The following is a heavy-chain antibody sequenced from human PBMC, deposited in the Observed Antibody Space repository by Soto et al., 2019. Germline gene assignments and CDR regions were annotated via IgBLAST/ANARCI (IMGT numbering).Heavy chain of an antibody. CDR1: GGTFSSYA. D-gene: IGHD2-15*01. J-gene: IGHJ5*02. V-gene: IGHV1-69*13. CDR2: IIPIFGTA. Sequence: GASVKVSCKASGGTFSSYAISWVRQAPGQGLEWMGGIIPIFGTANYAQKFQGRVTITADESTSTAYMELSSLRSEDTAVYYCARDQCSGGSCYSWFDPWGQGTLVTVSS. CDR3: ARDQCSGGSCYSWFDP.